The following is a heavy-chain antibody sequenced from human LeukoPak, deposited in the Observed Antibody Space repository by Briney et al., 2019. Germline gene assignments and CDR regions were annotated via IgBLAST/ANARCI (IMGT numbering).Heavy chain of an antibody. V-gene: IGHV3-53*01. J-gene: IGHJ4*02. Sequence: PGGSLRLSCAASGFTVSSNYMSWVRQAPGKGLEWVSLIYSGGTTYYADSVKGRFTISRDNSKNTLYLQKNSLRAEDTAVYYCARRGDGGRSFDLWGQGTLVTVSS. CDR2: IYSGGTT. CDR3: ARRGDGGRSFDL. CDR1: GFTVSSNY. D-gene: IGHD4-23*01.